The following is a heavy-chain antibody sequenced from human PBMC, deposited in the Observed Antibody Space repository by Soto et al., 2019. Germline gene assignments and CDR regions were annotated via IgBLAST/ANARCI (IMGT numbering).Heavy chain of an antibody. CDR3: ARLYSSSPDFDY. CDR2: IYYSGST. Sequence: SETLSLTCTVSGGSISSISYYWGWIRQPPGKGLEWTGSIYYSGSTYYNPSLKSRVTISVDTSKNQFSLKLSSVTAADTAVYYCARLYSSSPDFDYWGQGTLVTVSS. D-gene: IGHD6-6*01. V-gene: IGHV4-39*01. J-gene: IGHJ4*02. CDR1: GGSISSISYY.